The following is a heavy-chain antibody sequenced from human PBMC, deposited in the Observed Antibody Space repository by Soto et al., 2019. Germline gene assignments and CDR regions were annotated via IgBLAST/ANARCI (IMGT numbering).Heavy chain of an antibody. Sequence: GESLKISCKGSGYSFTNYWIGWVRQMPGKDLEWIGIIYPEDSETRYSPSFQGLVTISVDKSISTAYLQWNSLQASDTAMYYCARLGGSSWVYGMDVWGQGTTVTVSS. CDR3: ARLGGSSWVYGMDV. CDR2: IYPEDSET. V-gene: IGHV5-51*01. D-gene: IGHD6-13*01. J-gene: IGHJ6*02. CDR1: GYSFTNYW.